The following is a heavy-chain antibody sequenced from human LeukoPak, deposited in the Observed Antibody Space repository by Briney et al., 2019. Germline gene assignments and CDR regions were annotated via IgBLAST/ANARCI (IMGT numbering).Heavy chain of an antibody. Sequence: SATLSLTYTVSGGSISTYYWSWVRQSPGKGLEWIGYIYVTGNRYNPYLQSRVTISVDASRNQFFLKMSSVTAADTAVYYCARHIGGGIEDMDVWGKGTKVTVSS. J-gene: IGHJ6*03. D-gene: IGHD3-16*02. CDR2: IYVTGN. V-gene: IGHV4-59*08. CDR1: GGSISTYY. CDR3: ARHIGGGIEDMDV.